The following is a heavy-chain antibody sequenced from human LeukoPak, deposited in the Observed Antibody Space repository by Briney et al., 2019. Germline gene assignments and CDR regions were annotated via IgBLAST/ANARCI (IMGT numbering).Heavy chain of an antibody. CDR3: ARGPEDYDILTGYYNAPPGFFDY. Sequence: SETLSLTCAVFGGSFSGYYWSWIRQPPGKGLEWIGEINHSGSTNYNPSLKSRVTISVDTSKNQFSLKLSSVTAADTAVYYCARGPEDYDILTGYYNAPPGFFDYWGQGTLVTVSS. CDR1: GGSFSGYY. CDR2: INHSGST. V-gene: IGHV4-34*01. D-gene: IGHD3-9*01. J-gene: IGHJ4*02.